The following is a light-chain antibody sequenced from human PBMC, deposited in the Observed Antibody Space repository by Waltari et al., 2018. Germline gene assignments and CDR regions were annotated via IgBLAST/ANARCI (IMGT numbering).Light chain of an antibody. CDR3: QHYVRLPAT. V-gene: IGKV3-20*01. CDR1: QSVRGS. Sequence: EIVLTQSPGTLSLSPGERATLSCRASQSVRGSLAWYQQKAGQAPRLLIYGASSRATGIPDRFSGSGSGTDFSLTISRLEPEDFAVDYCQHYVRLPATFGQGTKVEI. CDR2: GAS. J-gene: IGKJ1*01.